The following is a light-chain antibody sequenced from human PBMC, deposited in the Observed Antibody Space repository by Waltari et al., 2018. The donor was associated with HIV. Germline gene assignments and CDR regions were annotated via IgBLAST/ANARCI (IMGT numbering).Light chain of an antibody. CDR3: HHYNDFPLT. CDR1: QSISHY. CDR2: KAS. Sequence: DIQMTQSPTTLAASVGDRVTITCRASQSISHYLAWYQQKPGKAPKLLMYKASTLESGVPSRFSGSGSGTEFTLSITSLEPDDFATYYCHHYNDFPLTFGGGTKVEIK. V-gene: IGKV1-5*03. J-gene: IGKJ4*01.